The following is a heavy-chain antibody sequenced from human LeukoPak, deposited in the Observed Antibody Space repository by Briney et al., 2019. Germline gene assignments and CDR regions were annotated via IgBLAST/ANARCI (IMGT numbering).Heavy chain of an antibody. CDR2: IYYSGRT. Sequence: SETLSLTCTVSDGCISRYYWSWIRQPPGKGLERIGYIYYSGRTNYNPSLTSRVTISVDTSKNQFSLKLSSVTAAETAVYYCARDSIGYCSSTSCYVNEGSDAYYYYYGMAVWGQGTTVTVSS. V-gene: IGHV4-59*01. CDR1: DGCISRYY. D-gene: IGHD2-2*01. CDR3: ARDSIGYCSSTSCYVNEGSDAYYYYYGMAV. J-gene: IGHJ6*02.